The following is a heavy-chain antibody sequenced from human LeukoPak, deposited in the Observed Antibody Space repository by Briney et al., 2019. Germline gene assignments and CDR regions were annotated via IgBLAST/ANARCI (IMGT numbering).Heavy chain of an antibody. CDR2: ISWNSGSI. J-gene: IGHJ3*02. D-gene: IGHD3-22*01. CDR1: GFTFDDYA. CDR3: AKDKGKSMIVVGDAFDI. V-gene: IGHV3-9*03. Sequence: PGRSLRLSCAAPGFTFDDYAMHWVRQAPGKGLEWVSGISWNSGSIGYADSVKGRFTISRDNAKNSLYLQMNSLRAEDMALYYCAKDKGKSMIVVGDAFDIWGQGTMVTVSS.